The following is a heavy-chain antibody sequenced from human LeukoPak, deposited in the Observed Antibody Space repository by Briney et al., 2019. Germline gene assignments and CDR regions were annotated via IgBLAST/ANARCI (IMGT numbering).Heavy chain of an antibody. J-gene: IGHJ3*02. CDR2: INHSGST. D-gene: IGHD3-9*01. Sequence: PSETLSLTCAVYGGSFSGYYWSWIRQPPGKGLEWIGEINHSGSTNYNPSLKSRVTISVDTSKNQFSLKLSSVTAADTAVYYCAREGLYYDILTGFNPFDIWGQGTMVTVSS. CDR1: GGSFSGYY. V-gene: IGHV4-34*01. CDR3: AREGLYYDILTGFNPFDI.